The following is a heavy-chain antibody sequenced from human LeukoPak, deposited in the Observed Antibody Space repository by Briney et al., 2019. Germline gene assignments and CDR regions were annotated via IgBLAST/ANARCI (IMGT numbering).Heavy chain of an antibody. D-gene: IGHD6-13*01. CDR3: ATGGSSWYGY. V-gene: IGHV4-34*01. CDR2: INHSGST. CDR1: GGSFSGYY. J-gene: IGHJ4*02. Sequence: PSETLSLTCAVYGGSFSGYYWSWIRQPPGKGLEWIGEINHSGSTNYNPSLKSRVTISVDTSKNQFSLKLSSVTAADTAVYYCATGGSSWYGYWGQGTLVTVSS.